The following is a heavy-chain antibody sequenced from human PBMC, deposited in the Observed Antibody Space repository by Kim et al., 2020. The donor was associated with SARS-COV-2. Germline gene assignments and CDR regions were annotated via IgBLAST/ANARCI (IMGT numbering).Heavy chain of an antibody. D-gene: IGHD6-19*01. V-gene: IGHV4-4*02. Sequence: SLKSRVTISVDKSKNQFSLKLSSVTAADTAVYYCARARIAVAGTNYFDYWGQGTLVTVSS. CDR3: ARARIAVAGTNYFDY. J-gene: IGHJ4*02.